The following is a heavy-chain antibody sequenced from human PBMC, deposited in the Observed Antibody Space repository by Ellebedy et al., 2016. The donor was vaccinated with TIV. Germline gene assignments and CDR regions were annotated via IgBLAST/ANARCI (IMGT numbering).Heavy chain of an antibody. CDR3: AKDQEAIGGMDV. CDR1: GLTFSSYW. Sequence: GESLKTSCAASGLTFSSYWMSWVCQAPGKGLAWVANIKQDGSEKYYVDSVKGRFTISRDNAKNSLYLQMNSLRAEDTAVYYCAKDQEAIGGMDVWGQGTTVTVSS. J-gene: IGHJ6*02. CDR2: IKQDGSEK. V-gene: IGHV3-7*01.